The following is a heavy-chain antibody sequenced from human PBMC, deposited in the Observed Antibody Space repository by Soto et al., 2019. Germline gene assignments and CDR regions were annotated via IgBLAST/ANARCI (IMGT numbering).Heavy chain of an antibody. V-gene: IGHV1-3*05. D-gene: IGHD2-21*02. CDR1: GYTFTSYA. CDR2: INAGNGNT. J-gene: IGHJ4*02. CDR3: ASAWVVVTAPDY. Sequence: QVQLVQSGAEEKKPGASVKVSCKASGYTFTSYAMHWVRQAPGQRLEWMGWINAGNGNTKYSQKFQGRVTITRDTSASTAYTELSSLRSEDTAVYYCASAWVVVTAPDYWGQGTLVTVSS.